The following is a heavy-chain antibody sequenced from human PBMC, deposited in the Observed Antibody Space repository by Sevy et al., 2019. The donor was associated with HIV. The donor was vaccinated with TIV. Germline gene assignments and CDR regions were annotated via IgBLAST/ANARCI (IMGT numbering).Heavy chain of an antibody. V-gene: IGHV3-7*01. D-gene: IGHD1-26*01. J-gene: IGHJ4*01. CDR2: IKEDGSAK. CDR3: ARDSPGYGGYSY. CDR1: RFTFKTYW. Sequence: GGYLRLSCAASRFTFKTYWMSWVRQAPGKGLEWVGNIKEDGSAKYYADSVRGRFTISRDNAKNSLYLQMSSPRVEDTAVYYCARDSPGYGGYSYWGQGTLVAVSS.